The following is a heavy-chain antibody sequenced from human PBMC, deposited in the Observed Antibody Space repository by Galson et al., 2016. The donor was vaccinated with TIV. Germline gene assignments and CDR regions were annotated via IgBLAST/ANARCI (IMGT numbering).Heavy chain of an antibody. CDR1: GFSLSTRGMC. CDR3: ARRGPRGDTDY. V-gene: IGHV2-70*11. Sequence: PALVKPTQTLTLTCTFSGFSLSTRGMCVSWIRQPPGKALEWLARIDYDDDKYYSTSLKSRLTISKDTSKNQVVLTMTNMDPVDTATYYCARRGPRGDTDYWGQGTFVTVSP. J-gene: IGHJ4*02. CDR2: IDYDDDK.